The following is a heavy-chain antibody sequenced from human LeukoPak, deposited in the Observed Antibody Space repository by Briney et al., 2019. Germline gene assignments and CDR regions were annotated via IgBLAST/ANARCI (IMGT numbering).Heavy chain of an antibody. CDR3: ARGGGFYYDSSGYGEFHFDY. D-gene: IGHD3-22*01. Sequence: PGGSLRLSCAASGFTVSSNYMSWVRQAPGKGLEWVSVIYSGGSTYYADSVKGRFTISRDTSKNTLYLQMNSLRAEVTAVYYCARGGGFYYDSSGYGEFHFDYWGQGTLVTVSS. CDR1: GFTVSSNY. J-gene: IGHJ4*02. CDR2: IYSGGST. V-gene: IGHV3-66*01.